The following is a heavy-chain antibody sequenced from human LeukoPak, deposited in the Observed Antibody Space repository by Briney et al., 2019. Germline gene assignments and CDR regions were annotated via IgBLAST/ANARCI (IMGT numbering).Heavy chain of an antibody. J-gene: IGHJ4*02. CDR1: GFTFSSYS. CDR2: ISSSSSTI. CDR3: ARDHSGWSYYFDY. V-gene: IGHV3-48*04. D-gene: IGHD6-19*01. Sequence: PGGSLRLSCAASGFTFSSYSMNWVRQAPGKGLEWVSYISSSSSTIYYADSVKGRFTISRDNAKNSLYLQMNSLRAEDTAVYYCARDHSGWSYYFDYWGQGTLVTVSS.